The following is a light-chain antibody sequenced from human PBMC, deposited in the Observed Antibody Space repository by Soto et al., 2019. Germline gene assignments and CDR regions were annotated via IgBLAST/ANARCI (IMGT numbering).Light chain of an antibody. J-gene: IGLJ3*02. CDR3: ATWDSTLTAGV. CDR2: END. Sequence: QSVLTQPPSLSAAPGQKVTIFCSVGSSNNGNDYVPWYLQLPGAAPKLLIYENDKRPSGIPDRFSGSKSGTSATLGITGLQTGDEADYYCATWDSTLTAGVFGGGTKVTVL. V-gene: IGLV1-51*01. CDR1: SSNNGNDY.